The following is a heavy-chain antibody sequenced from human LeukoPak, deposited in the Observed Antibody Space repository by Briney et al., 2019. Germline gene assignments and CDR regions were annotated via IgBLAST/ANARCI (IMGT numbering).Heavy chain of an antibody. CDR1: RGTFSSYA. V-gene: IGHV1-69*01. CDR3: ARAVTAAIRGNWFDP. Sequence: SVKVSCKASRGTFSSYAISWVRQAPGQRLEWMGGIIPIFGTANYAQKFQGRVTITADESTSTAYMELSSLRSEDTAVYYCARAVTAAIRGNWFDPSGQGTLVTVSS. D-gene: IGHD2-2*02. CDR2: IIPIFGTA. J-gene: IGHJ5*02.